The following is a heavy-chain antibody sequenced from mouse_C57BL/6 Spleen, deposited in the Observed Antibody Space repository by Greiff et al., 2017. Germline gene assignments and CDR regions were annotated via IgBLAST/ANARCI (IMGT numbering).Heavy chain of an antibody. CDR3: ARSYGNSFDY. D-gene: IGHD2-1*01. Sequence: VQRVESGAELARPGASVKMSCKASGYTFTSYTMHWVKQRPGQGLEWIGYINPSSGYTKYNQKFKDKATLTADKSSSTAYMQLSSLTSEDSAVYYCARSYGNSFDYWGQGTTLTVSS. J-gene: IGHJ2*01. CDR2: INPSSGYT. V-gene: IGHV1-4*01. CDR1: GYTFTSYT.